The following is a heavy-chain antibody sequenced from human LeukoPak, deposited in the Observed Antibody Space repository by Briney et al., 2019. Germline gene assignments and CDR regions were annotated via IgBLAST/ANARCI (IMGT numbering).Heavy chain of an antibody. CDR2: IYSGGST. CDR3: ARVGSSDGMDV. J-gene: IGHJ6*02. V-gene: IGHV3-53*05. D-gene: IGHD1-26*01. CDR1: GFTVSSNY. Sequence: GGSLRLSCAASGFTVSSNYMSWVRQAPGKGLERVSVIYSGGSTYYADSVKGRFTISRDNSKNTLYLQMNSLRAEDTAVYYCARVGSSDGMDVWGQGTTVTVSS.